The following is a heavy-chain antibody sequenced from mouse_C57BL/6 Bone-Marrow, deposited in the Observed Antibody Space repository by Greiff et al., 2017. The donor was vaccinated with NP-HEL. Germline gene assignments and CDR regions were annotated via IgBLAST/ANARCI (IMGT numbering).Heavy chain of an antibody. J-gene: IGHJ3*01. V-gene: IGHV14-4*01. CDR1: GFNIKDDY. D-gene: IGHD1-1*01. CDR3: TTWGYYYGSSIAY. Sequence: VKLQQSGAELVRPGASVKLSCTASGFNIKDDYMHWVKQRPEQGLEWIGWIDPENGDTEYATKFQGKATITADTSSNTAYLQLSSLTSEDTAVYYCTTWGYYYGSSIAYWGQGTLVTVSA. CDR2: IDPENGDT.